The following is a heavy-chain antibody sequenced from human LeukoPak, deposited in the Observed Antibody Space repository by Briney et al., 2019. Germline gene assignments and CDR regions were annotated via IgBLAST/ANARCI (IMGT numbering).Heavy chain of an antibody. V-gene: IGHV1-2*06. D-gene: IGHD3-22*01. CDR2: INSNSGGT. CDR3: ARAGGTYYYESTGYYYQNWFDS. Sequence: ASVKVSCKASGYRFSDYYMHWVRQAPGQGLEWMGRINSNSGGTGFAEKFRGRVTMTRDTSISTAYMELSRLTSDDTAVYYCARAGGTYYYESTGYYYQNWFDSWGQGTLVTVSS. CDR1: GYRFSDYY. J-gene: IGHJ5*01.